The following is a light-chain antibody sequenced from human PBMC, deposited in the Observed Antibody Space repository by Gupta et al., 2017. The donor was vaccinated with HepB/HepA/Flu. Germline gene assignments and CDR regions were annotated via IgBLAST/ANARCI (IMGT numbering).Light chain of an antibody. CDR1: QSVRNN. V-gene: IGKV3-15*01. CDR3: QQYNNWPRA. J-gene: IGKJ1*01. CDR2: SAS. Sequence: EIVLTQSPANLSVSPGGRATLSCRASQSVRNNLAWYQQKPGQAPRLLIYSASTRATGIPARFSGSGSGTEFTLTISSLQSEDFAVYYCQQYNNWPRAFGQGTKVEIK.